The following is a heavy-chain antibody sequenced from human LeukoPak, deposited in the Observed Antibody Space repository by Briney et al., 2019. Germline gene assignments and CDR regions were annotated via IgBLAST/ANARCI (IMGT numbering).Heavy chain of an antibody. V-gene: IGHV1-3*04. CDR3: ARPGASSPGNWFAS. Sequence: GASVNVSCKASGYTFTNHAMHWVRQAPGQGLEWMGWIDTANGNTKYLQKFQGRVTITRDTSARIVYMELSSLRFEDTALYYCARPGASSPGNWFASWGQGSLVTVSS. CDR1: GYTFTNHA. J-gene: IGHJ5*01. CDR2: IDTANGNT. D-gene: IGHD6-13*01.